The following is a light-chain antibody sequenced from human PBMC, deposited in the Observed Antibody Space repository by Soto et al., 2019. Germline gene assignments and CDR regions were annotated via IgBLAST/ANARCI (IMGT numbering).Light chain of an antibody. CDR2: DVS. V-gene: IGKV3-11*01. CDR3: QQRINLPVT. J-gene: IGKJ2*01. CDR1: QNVGSS. Sequence: EIVLTQSPGTLVLSPGERATLSCRASQNVGSSLAWYQQKPGQAPRLLIYDVSNKATGIPARFSGSGSGTDFTLTISSLEPEDFAVYYCQQRINLPVTFGQGTQVDSK.